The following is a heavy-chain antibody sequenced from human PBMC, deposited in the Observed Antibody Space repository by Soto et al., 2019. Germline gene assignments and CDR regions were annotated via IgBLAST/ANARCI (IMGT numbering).Heavy chain of an antibody. CDR1: GFTFSSYD. J-gene: IGHJ6*03. D-gene: IGHD6-6*01. Sequence: GGSLRLSCAASGFTFSSYDMHWVRQATGKGLEWVSAIGTAGDTYYPGSVKGRFTISRENAKNPLYLQMNSLRAGDPAVYYCARVNKGQLARYYYYYMDVWGKGTTVTVSS. CDR2: IGTAGDT. V-gene: IGHV3-13*01. CDR3: ARVNKGQLARYYYYYMDV.